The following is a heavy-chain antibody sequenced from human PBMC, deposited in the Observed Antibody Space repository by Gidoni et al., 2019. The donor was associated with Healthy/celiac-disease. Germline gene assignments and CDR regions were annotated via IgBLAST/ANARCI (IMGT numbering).Heavy chain of an antibody. D-gene: IGHD2-15*01. Sequence: QVQLQESGPGLVKPSETLSLTCTVSGGSISRYYWSWIRQPPGKGLEWIGYIYYSGSTNYNPSLKSRVTISVDTSKNQFSLKLSSVTAADTAVYYCARQVLSYGMDVWGQGTTVTVSS. CDR1: GGSISRYY. CDR2: IYYSGST. V-gene: IGHV4-59*08. J-gene: IGHJ6*02. CDR3: ARQVLSYGMDV.